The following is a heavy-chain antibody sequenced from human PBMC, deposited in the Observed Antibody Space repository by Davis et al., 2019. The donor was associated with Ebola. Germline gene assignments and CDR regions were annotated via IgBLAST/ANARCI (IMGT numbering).Heavy chain of an antibody. J-gene: IGHJ5*02. CDR1: GYTFTSYG. D-gene: IGHD3-22*01. CDR2: ISAYNGNT. CDR3: ARGRTMIKGDNWFDP. Sequence: ASVKVSCKASGYTFTSYGITWVRQAPGQGLEWMGWISAYNGNTNYAQKLQGRVTMTTDTSTSTAYMELRSLRSDDTAVYYCARGRTMIKGDNWFDPWGQGTLVTVSS. V-gene: IGHV1-18*01.